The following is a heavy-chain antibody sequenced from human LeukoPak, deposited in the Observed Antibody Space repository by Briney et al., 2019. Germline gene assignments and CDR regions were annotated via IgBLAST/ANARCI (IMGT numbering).Heavy chain of an antibody. CDR3: ARGAYGSGRYGDNWFDP. Sequence: GGSLRLSCAASGFTFSSYAMSWVRQAPGKGLEWVSAISGSGGSTYYADSVKGRFTISRDNSKNTLYLQMNSLRAEDTAVYYCARGAYGSGRYGDNWFDPWGQGTLVTVSS. CDR1: GFTFSSYA. V-gene: IGHV3-23*01. J-gene: IGHJ5*02. D-gene: IGHD3-10*01. CDR2: ISGSGGST.